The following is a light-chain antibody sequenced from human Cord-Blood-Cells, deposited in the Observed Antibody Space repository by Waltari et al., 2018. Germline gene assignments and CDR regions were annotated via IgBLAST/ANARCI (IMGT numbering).Light chain of an antibody. CDR2: DVS. J-gene: IGLJ2*01. V-gene: IGLV2-14*04. Sequence: QPITISCTGTSSDVGGYNYVSWYQQHPGKAPKLMIYDVSNRPSGVSNRFSGSKSGNTASLTISGLQAEDEADYYCSSYTSSSTVVFGGGTKLTVL. CDR1: SSDVGGYNY. CDR3: SSYTSSSTVV.